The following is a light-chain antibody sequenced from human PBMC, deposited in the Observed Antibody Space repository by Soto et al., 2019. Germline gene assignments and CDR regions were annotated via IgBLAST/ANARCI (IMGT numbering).Light chain of an antibody. Sequence: QSALTQPASVSGSPGQSITISCTGTSSDVGSYNLVSWYQQHPGKAPKLMIYEGSKRPLGVSNRFSASKSGNTASLTISGLQAEDEADYYCCSYAGSSTLVFGGGTQLTVL. CDR3: CSYAGSSTLV. CDR2: EGS. V-gene: IGLV2-23*01. CDR1: SSDVGSYNL. J-gene: IGLJ2*01.